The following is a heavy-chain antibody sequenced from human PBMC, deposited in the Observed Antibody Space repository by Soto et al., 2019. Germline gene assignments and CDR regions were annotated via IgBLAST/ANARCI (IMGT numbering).Heavy chain of an antibody. V-gene: IGHV3-30-3*01. CDR1: GFPLNSYA. CDR3: XXXRDSAWSGEDAFDI. CDR2: ISYDENNK. J-gene: IGHJ3*02. Sequence: QVHLVESGGGVVQPGRSLRLSCAASGFPLNSYAIDWVRQAPGKGLEWVAVISYDENNKKYADSVKGRFTISKDNSKNTVXXXXXXLXGDDXAVXXXXXXRDSAWSGEDAFDIWGQGTMVTV. D-gene: IGHD3-10*01.